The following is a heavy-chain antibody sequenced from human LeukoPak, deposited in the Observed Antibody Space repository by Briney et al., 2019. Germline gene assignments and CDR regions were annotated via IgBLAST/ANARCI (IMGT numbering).Heavy chain of an antibody. CDR2: IRRCSYI. J-gene: IGHJ4*02. CDR3: ERDRTTRVRGVSNDY. CDR1: GFTFSSYS. Sequence: GGSLRLSCAAYGFTFSSYSMKWVRQATGRGLGWVSSIRRCSYIYYADSVKGRFTTYRDNGKNSLYLQMNRLRAEDTAVYYCERDRTTRVRGVSNDYWGQGTLVTVSS. D-gene: IGHD3-10*01. V-gene: IGHV3-21*01.